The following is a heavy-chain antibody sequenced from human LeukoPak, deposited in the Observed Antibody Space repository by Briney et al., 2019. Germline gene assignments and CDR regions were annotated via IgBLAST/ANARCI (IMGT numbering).Heavy chain of an antibody. V-gene: IGHV1-2*06. CDR1: GYTFTGYH. CDR3: ARDQGSLTRSWYTGY. CDR2: FNPYSGDT. D-gene: IGHD6-13*01. Sequence: ASVKVSCKASGYTFTGYHIHWVRQAPGQGLEWMGRFNPYSGDTNFAQTFQGRVTMTRDTSITTAYMDLSSLTPDDTAVYFCARDQGSLTRSWYTGYWGQGTQVTVSS. J-gene: IGHJ4*02.